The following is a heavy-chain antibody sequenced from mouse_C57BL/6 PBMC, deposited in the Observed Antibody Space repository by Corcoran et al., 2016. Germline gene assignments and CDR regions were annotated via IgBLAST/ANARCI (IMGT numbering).Heavy chain of an antibody. D-gene: IGHD1-1*01. CDR1: GYTFTDYY. CDR2: INPNNGGT. CDR3: ARKSRWYFDV. J-gene: IGHJ1*03. V-gene: IGHV1-26*01. Sequence: EVQLQQSGPELVKPGASVKISCKASGYTFTDYYMNWVKQSHGKSLEWIGDINPNNGGTSYNQKFKGKATLTVDKSSSTAYMELRSLTSEDSAVYYCARKSRWYFDVWGTGTTVTVSS.